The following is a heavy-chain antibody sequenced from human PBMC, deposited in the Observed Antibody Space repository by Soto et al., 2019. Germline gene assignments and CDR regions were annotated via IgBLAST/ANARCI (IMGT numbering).Heavy chain of an antibody. J-gene: IGHJ3*01. V-gene: IGHV3-74*01. CDR1: GSTFSPFW. Sequence: EVQLVESGGGLVQPGESLRLSCEASGSTFSPFWLNWVRQAPGKGLGWVSHINSDGRTKLSADSLKGRLTSSRANATNTRYLQMNSVKADDTAVYYFVRDRGKSDSFNVWGRGTMVTVSS. CDR2: INSDGRTK. CDR3: VRDRGKSDSFNV. D-gene: IGHD3-10*01.